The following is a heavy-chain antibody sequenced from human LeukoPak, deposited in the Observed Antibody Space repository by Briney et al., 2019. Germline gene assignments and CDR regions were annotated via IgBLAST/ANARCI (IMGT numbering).Heavy chain of an antibody. Sequence: SETLSLTCAVYGGSLSGYYWTWIRQSPGKGLEWIGQINHSGSTNYNPSLKSRVTISVDTSKNQFSLKLSSVTAADTAVYYCARHLWFGELLDYYYGMDVWGQGTTVTASS. D-gene: IGHD3-10*01. J-gene: IGHJ6*02. CDR3: ARHLWFGELLDYYYGMDV. V-gene: IGHV4-34*01. CDR2: INHSGST. CDR1: GGSLSGYY.